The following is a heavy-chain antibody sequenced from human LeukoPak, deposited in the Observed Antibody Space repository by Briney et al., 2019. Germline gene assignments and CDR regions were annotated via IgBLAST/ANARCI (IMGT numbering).Heavy chain of an antibody. D-gene: IGHD2-8*01. V-gene: IGHV4-34*01. CDR1: GGSFSGYY. CDR3: ARRAAGYCTNGVCSPLWYFDL. Sequence: SETLSLTCAVYGGSFSGYYWSWIRQPPGKGLEWIGEISHSGGTNYNPSLKSRVTISVDTSKNQFSLKLSSVTAADTAEYYCARRAAGYCTNGVCSPLWYFDLWGRGTLVTVSS. CDR2: ISHSGGT. J-gene: IGHJ2*01.